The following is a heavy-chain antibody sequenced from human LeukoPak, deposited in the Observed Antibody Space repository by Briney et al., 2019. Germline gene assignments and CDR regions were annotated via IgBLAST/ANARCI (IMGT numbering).Heavy chain of an antibody. CDR3: ARDECSSTSCRNYYYYGMDV. CDR2: ISYDGSNK. D-gene: IGHD2-2*01. J-gene: IGHJ6*02. CDR1: GFTFSSYA. V-gene: IGHV3-30*04. Sequence: PGGSLRLSCAASGFTFSSYAMHWVRQAPGKGLEWVAVISYDGSNKYYADSVKGRFTISRDNSKNTLYLQMNSLRAEDTAVYYCARDECSSTSCRNYYYYGMDVWGQGTTVTVSS.